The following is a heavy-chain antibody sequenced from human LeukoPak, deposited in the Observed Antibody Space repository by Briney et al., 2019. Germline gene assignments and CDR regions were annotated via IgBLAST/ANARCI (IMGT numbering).Heavy chain of an antibody. V-gene: IGHV4-34*01. Sequence: PSETLSLTCAVYGGSFSGYYWSWTRQPPGKGLEWIGEINHSGSTNYNPSLKSRVTISVDTSKNQFSLKLSSVTAADTAVYYCARGLYCSGGSCSTPRDAFDIWGQGTMVTVSS. J-gene: IGHJ3*02. CDR2: INHSGST. D-gene: IGHD2-15*01. CDR3: ARGLYCSGGSCSTPRDAFDI. CDR1: GGSFSGYY.